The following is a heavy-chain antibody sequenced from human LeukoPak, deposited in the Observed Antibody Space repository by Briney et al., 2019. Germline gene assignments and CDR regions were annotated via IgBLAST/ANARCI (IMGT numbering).Heavy chain of an antibody. J-gene: IGHJ5*01. D-gene: IGHD6-13*01. Sequence: GGSLRLSCAASGFTFNTYAMTWVRQAPGKGLEWVPTVSGSGSSTYYADSVKGRFTISRDSSKNTLYLQMNSLRAEDTAVYYCAKVFQLVPDSWGQGTLVTVSS. CDR2: VSGSGSST. CDR1: GFTFNTYA. V-gene: IGHV3-23*01. CDR3: AKVFQLVPDS.